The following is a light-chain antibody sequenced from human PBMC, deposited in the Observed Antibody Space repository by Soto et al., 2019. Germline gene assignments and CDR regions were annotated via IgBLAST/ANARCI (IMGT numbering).Light chain of an antibody. CDR3: SSYTSSSTLV. Sequence: QSVLTQAASVSGSPGQSITISCTGPSSYVGGYNYVSWYQQHPVKAPKLMIYDVSNRPSGVSTRFPGSKSGNAASLTISGLQAEDEADYYCSSYTSSSTLVLGGETQRTVI. CDR2: DVS. J-gene: IGLJ2*01. CDR1: SSYVGGYNY. V-gene: IGLV2-14*03.